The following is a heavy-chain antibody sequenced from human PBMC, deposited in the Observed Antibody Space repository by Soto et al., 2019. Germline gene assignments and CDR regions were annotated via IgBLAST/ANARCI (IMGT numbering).Heavy chain of an antibody. CDR3: ARSQADITMVRGVSMDV. D-gene: IGHD3-10*01. CDR2: ISAYNGNT. J-gene: IGHJ6*03. Sequence: GASVKVSCKASGYTFTSYGISWVRQAPGQGLEWMGWISAYNGNTNYAQKLQGRVTMTTDTSTSTAYMELRSPRSDDTAVYYCARSQADITMVRGVSMDVWGKGTTVTVSS. V-gene: IGHV1-18*01. CDR1: GYTFTSYG.